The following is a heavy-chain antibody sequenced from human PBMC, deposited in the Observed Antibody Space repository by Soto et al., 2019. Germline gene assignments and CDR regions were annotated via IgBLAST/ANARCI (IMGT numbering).Heavy chain of an antibody. D-gene: IGHD3-10*01. CDR2: ISSSSITI. V-gene: IGHV3-48*01. CDR1: GFTFSSYS. Sequence: GGSLRLSCAASGFTFSSYSMNWVRQAPGKGLEWVSYISSSSITIYYADSVKGRFTISRDNAKNSLYLQMNSLRAEDTAVYYCARIGYGSGSYYKGNWFDPWGQGTLVTVSS. J-gene: IGHJ5*02. CDR3: ARIGYGSGSYYKGNWFDP.